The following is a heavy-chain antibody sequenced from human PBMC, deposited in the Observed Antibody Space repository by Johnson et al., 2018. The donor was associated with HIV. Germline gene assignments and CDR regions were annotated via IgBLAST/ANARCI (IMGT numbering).Heavy chain of an antibody. CDR2: IGTISDT. Sequence: VQLVESGGGVVQPGRSLRLSCAASGFTFRSYDMHWVRQVTGKGLEWVSAIGTISDTFYPDSVKGRFTISRDNSKNTLYLQLNSLRAEDTAVYYCSGGEQLVHLGAFDIWGQGTMVTVSS. CDR3: SGGEQLVHLGAFDI. CDR1: GFTFRSYD. J-gene: IGHJ3*02. D-gene: IGHD6-13*01. V-gene: IGHV3-13*01.